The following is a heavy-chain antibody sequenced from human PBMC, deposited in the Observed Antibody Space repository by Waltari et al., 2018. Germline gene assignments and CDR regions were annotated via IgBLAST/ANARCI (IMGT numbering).Heavy chain of an antibody. CDR2: IHGSGRS. CDR1: GASISGSYW. V-gene: IGHV4-4*02. Sequence: QVQLQESGPGLVKPSGTLSVTCAVPGASISGSYWWRWVRQPPGKGLEWIGQIHGSGRSNYNPSRESRVTVSIDTSNNHFSLKVTSATAADTAVYYCARDRGRGLYLDSWGQGTLVTVSP. J-gene: IGHJ4*02. D-gene: IGHD2-15*01. CDR3: ARDRGRGLYLDS.